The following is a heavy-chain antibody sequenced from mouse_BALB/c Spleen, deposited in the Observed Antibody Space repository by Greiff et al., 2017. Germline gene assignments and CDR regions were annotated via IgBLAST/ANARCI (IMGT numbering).Heavy chain of an antibody. D-gene: IGHD2-3*01. CDR1: GYTFTSYW. V-gene: IGHV1-87*01. CDR3: ARDGSLYAMDY. J-gene: IGHJ4*01. Sequence: VQLQQSGAELARPGASVKLSCKASGYTFTSYWMQWVKQRPGQGLEWIGAIYPGDGDTRYTQKFKGKATLTADKSSSTAYMQLSSLASEDSAVYYCARDGSLYAMDYWGQGTSVTVSS. CDR2: IYPGDGDT.